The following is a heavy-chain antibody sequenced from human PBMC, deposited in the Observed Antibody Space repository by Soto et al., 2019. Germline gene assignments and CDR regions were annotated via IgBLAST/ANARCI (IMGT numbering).Heavy chain of an antibody. D-gene: IGHD3-3*01. J-gene: IGHJ6*02. CDR3: ARAPVLRVSEWLSPNGMDF. V-gene: IGHV1-69*19. CDR1: GGTFSSYA. CDR2: IIPIFGTA. Sequence: QVQLVPSGAEVKKPGSSVKVSCKASGGTFSSYAISWVRQAPGQGLEWMGGIIPIFGTANYAQKFQGRVTITADESTSTAYMELSSLRSEATAVYYCARAPVLRVSEWLSPNGMDFWGQGITVTVSS.